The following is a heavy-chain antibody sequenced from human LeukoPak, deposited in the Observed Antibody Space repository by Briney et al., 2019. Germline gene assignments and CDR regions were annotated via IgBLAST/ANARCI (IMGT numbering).Heavy chain of an antibody. CDR2: ISSSSSYI. D-gene: IGHD5/OR15-5a*01. J-gene: IGHJ4*02. CDR1: GFTFSSYS. CDR3: ARDLRSLPVSPVDY. Sequence: KAGGSLRLSCAASGFTFSSYSMNWVRQAPGKGLEWVSSISSSSSYIYYADSVKGRFTISRDNSKNTLSLQMGSLRAEDLAVYYCARDLRSLPVSPVDYWGQGTLVTVSS. V-gene: IGHV3-21*01.